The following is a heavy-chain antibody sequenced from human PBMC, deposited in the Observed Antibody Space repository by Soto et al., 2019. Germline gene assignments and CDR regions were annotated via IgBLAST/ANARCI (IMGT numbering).Heavy chain of an antibody. V-gene: IGHV1-8*01. D-gene: IGHD5-12*01. J-gene: IGHJ3*02. Sequence: AASVKVSCKASGYTFTSYDINWVRQATGQGLEWMGWMNPNSGNTGYAQKFQGRVTMTRNTSISTAYMELSSLRSEDTAVYYCARSTMATIVAFDIWGQGTMVTVSS. CDR3: ARSTMATIVAFDI. CDR1: GYTFTSYD. CDR2: MNPNSGNT.